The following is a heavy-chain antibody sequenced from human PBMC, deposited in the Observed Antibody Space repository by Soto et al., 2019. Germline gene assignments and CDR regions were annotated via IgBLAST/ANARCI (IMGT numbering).Heavy chain of an antibody. CDR1: GDSVSSNSAA. Sequence: PSQTLSLTCAISGDSVSSNSAAWNWIRQSPSRGLEWLGRTYYRSKWYNDYAVSVKSRITINPDTSKNQFSLQLNSVTPEDTAVDYCARSPMSITGTFLGYFDYWGQGTLVTVSS. CDR2: TYYRSKWYN. D-gene: IGHD1-20*01. CDR3: ARSPMSITGTFLGYFDY. J-gene: IGHJ4*02. V-gene: IGHV6-1*01.